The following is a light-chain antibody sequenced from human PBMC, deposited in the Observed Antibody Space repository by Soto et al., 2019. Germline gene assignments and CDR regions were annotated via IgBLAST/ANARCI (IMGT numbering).Light chain of an antibody. Sequence: DIVMTQSPLSLPVTPGEPASISCRSSQSLLHSNGYNYLDWYLQKPGQSPQLLIYLGSNRASGVPDRFSGSGSGTDFTLKISRVEAEDVGVYYCMQHRQSWTFGQGTKVEIK. CDR1: QSLLHSNGYNY. J-gene: IGKJ1*01. V-gene: IGKV2-28*01. CDR3: MQHRQSWT. CDR2: LGS.